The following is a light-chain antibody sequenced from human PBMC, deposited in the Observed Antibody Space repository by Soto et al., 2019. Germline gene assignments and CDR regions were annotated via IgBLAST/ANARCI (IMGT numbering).Light chain of an antibody. CDR3: LQHSTYPLT. V-gene: IGKV1-17*01. CDR2: AAS. J-gene: IGKJ1*01. CDR1: QGIRND. Sequence: DIQMTQFPSSLSASVGDRVTITCRASQGIRNDLDWYQQKPGKAPKRLIYAASSLQSGVPSRFSGSGAGTQFTLSISRLQPEDFATFYCLQHSTYPLTFGQVNKVEIK.